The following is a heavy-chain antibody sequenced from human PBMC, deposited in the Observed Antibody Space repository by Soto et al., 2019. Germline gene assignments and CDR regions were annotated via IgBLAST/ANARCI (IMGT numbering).Heavy chain of an antibody. CDR3: ARVPLP. V-gene: IGHV4-30-2*01. Sequence: QLQLQESGSGLVKPSQTLSLTCAVSGGSISSGGYSWSWVRQPPGKGLEWSGYIYHSGSTYYNPSLRRRVTISVDRSKNPFSLSLSYVTAADTAVYYGARVPLPWGQGPLVSVSS. CDR2: IYHSGST. CDR1: GGSISSGGYS. J-gene: IGHJ5*02.